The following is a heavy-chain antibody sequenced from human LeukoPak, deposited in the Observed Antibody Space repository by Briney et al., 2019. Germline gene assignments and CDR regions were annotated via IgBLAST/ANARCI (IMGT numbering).Heavy chain of an antibody. CDR2: IYHSGST. V-gene: IGHV4-38-2*02. J-gene: IGHJ3*02. CDR1: GGSISSYY. CDR3: ARAPGGYCTNGVCSHAFDI. Sequence: PSETLSLTCTVSGGSISSYYWSWIRQPPGKGLEWIGSIYHSGSTYYNPSLKSRVTISVDTSKNQFSLKLSSVTAADTAVYYCARAPGGYCTNGVCSHAFDIWGQGTMVTVSS. D-gene: IGHD2-8*01.